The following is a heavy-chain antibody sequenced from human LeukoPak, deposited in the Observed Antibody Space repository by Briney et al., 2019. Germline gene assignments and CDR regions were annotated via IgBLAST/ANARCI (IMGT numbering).Heavy chain of an antibody. J-gene: IGHJ6*02. Sequence: GGSLGLSCTASGFTFGDYAMTWVRQAPGKGLEWVGFIRSKAYGGTTDFAASVKGRFIISRDDSKSIAYLQMNSLKTEDTAVYYCTAYDPSDYYGMDVWGQGTTVTVS. CDR2: IRSKAYGGTT. CDR1: GFTFGDYA. CDR3: TAYDPSDYYGMDV. D-gene: IGHD5-12*01. V-gene: IGHV3-49*04.